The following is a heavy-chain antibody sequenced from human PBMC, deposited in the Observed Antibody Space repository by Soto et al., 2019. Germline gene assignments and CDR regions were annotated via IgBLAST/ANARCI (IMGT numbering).Heavy chain of an antibody. V-gene: IGHV4-39*01. J-gene: IGHJ4*02. Sequence: QLQLQESGPGLVKPSETLSLTCTVSGGSISSSSYYWGWIRQPPGKGLEWIGSIYYSGSTYYNPSLKSRVTISVDTSKNQFSLKLSSVTAADTAVYYCARLQPYYYDSSGYYSESHYFDYWGQGTLVTVSS. CDR2: IYYSGST. CDR3: ARLQPYYYDSSGYYSESHYFDY. D-gene: IGHD3-22*01. CDR1: GGSISSSSYY.